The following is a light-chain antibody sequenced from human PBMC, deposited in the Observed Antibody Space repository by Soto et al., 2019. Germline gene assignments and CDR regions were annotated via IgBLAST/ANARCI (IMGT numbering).Light chain of an antibody. Sequence: EIVLTQSPASLSLPPGERATLSCRASQSVGSYLVWYQQKPGQAPRLLIYDASTRAPGIPARFSGSGSGTDFTLTISSLEPEDFAVYYCQHRSNWPLTYGGGTKVESK. CDR2: DAS. CDR1: QSVGSY. CDR3: QHRSNWPLT. V-gene: IGKV3-11*01. J-gene: IGKJ4*01.